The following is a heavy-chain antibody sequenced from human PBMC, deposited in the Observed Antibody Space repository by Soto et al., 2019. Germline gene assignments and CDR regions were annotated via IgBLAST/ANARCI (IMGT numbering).Heavy chain of an antibody. CDR3: ARENDYDFWSGYFAFDY. Sequence: GGSLRLSCAASGFTFSSYSMNWVRQAPGKGLEWVSSISSSSSYIYYADSVKGRFTISRDNAKNSLYLQMNSLRAEDTAVYYCARENDYDFWSGYFAFDYWGQGTLVTVSS. D-gene: IGHD3-3*01. CDR1: GFTFSSYS. J-gene: IGHJ4*02. V-gene: IGHV3-21*01. CDR2: ISSSSSYI.